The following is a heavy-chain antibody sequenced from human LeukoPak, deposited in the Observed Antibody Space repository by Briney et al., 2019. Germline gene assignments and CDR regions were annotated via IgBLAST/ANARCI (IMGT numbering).Heavy chain of an antibody. CDR1: GYTFTGYY. V-gene: IGHV1-2*02. Sequence: ASVKVSCKASGYTFTGYYMHWVRQAPGQGLEWMGWINPNSGGTNYAQKFQGRVTMTRDMSTSTVYMELSSLRSEDTAVYYCARGRGYSSHYIDYWGQGTLVTVSS. J-gene: IGHJ4*02. CDR3: ARGRGYSSHYIDY. D-gene: IGHD6-13*01. CDR2: INPNSGGT.